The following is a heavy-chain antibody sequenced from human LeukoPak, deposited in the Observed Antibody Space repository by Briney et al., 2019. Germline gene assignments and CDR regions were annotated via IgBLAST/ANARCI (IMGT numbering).Heavy chain of an antibody. CDR2: ISSSSSYI. CDR1: GFTFSSYS. V-gene: IGHV3-21*04. CDR3: ARGDGNYRIDY. J-gene: IGHJ4*02. D-gene: IGHD4-11*01. Sequence: GGSLRLSCAASGFTFSSYSMNWVRQAPGKGLEWASSISSSSSYIYYADSVKGRFTISRDNSKNTLYLQMNSLRGDDTAVYYCARGDGNYRIDYWGQGTLVTVSS.